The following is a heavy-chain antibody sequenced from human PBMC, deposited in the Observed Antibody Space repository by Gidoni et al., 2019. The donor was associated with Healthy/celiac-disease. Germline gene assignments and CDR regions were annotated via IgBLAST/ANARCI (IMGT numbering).Heavy chain of an antibody. CDR2: IYYSGST. J-gene: IGHJ4*02. D-gene: IGHD3-16*01. CDR3: ARTFSMITFGGVSPFDY. CDR1: GGSISSSSYY. Sequence: QLQLQASGPGLVKPSETLSLTCTVSGGSISSSSYYWGWIRQPPGKGLEWIGSIYYSGSTYYNPSLKSRVTISVDTSKNQFSLKLSSVTAADTAVYYCARTFSMITFGGVSPFDYWGQGTLVTVSS. V-gene: IGHV4-39*01.